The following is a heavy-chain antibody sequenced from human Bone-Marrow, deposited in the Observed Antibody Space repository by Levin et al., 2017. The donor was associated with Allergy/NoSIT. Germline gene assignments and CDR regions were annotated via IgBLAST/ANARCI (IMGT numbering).Heavy chain of an antibody. CDR1: GGSISSGDYY. D-gene: IGHD5-18*01. J-gene: IGHJ4*02. V-gene: IGHV4-30-4*08. Sequence: SQTLSLPCTVSGGSISSGDYYWNWIRQHPGKGLEWIGCIFYSGSTYYNPSLKSRVTISLDTSKNQLSLALSSVTAADTAVYYCARGADRAKSGYWGQGTLVTVSS. CDR3: ARGADRAKSGY. CDR2: IFYSGST.